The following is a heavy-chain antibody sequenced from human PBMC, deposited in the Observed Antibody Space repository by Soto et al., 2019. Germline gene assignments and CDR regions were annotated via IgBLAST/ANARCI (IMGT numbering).Heavy chain of an antibody. V-gene: IGHV3-30*18. CDR1: GFTFSSYG. CDR3: AKDTRYYYDSSYYGMDV. J-gene: IGHJ6*02. Sequence: GALRLSCAASGFTFSSYGMHWVRQAPGKGLEWVAVISYDGSNKYYADSVKGRFTISRDNSKSTLYLQMNSLRAEDTAVYYCAKDTRYYYDSSYYGMDVWGQGTTVTVSS. D-gene: IGHD3-22*01. CDR2: ISYDGSNK.